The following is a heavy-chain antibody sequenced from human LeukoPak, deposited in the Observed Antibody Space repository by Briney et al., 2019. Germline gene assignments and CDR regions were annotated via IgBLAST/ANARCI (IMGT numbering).Heavy chain of an antibody. V-gene: IGHV1-69*13. Sequence: ASVTVSCKASGGTFRSHAISWVRQAPGQGLEWMGGIIPIFGTANSAQKFQGRVTITADESTSTAYMELSSLRSEDTAVYYCARGGSLRSSSWYEPFDYWGQGTLVTVSS. J-gene: IGHJ4*02. CDR1: GGTFRSHA. CDR2: IIPIFGTA. D-gene: IGHD6-13*01. CDR3: ARGGSLRSSSWYEPFDY.